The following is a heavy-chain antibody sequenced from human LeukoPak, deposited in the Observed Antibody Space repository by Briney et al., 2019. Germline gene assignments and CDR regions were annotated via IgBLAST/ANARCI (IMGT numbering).Heavy chain of an antibody. J-gene: IGHJ4*02. CDR2: IKKDGSEK. D-gene: IGHD3-10*01. CDR3: AKDHGGYGSFDY. Sequence: GGSLRLSCAASGFTFSSHRMSWVRQAPGKGLEWVANIKKDGSEKYYVDAVKGRFTISRDNSKNTLYLQMNSLRAEDTAVYYCAKDHGGYGSFDYWGQGTLVTVSS. CDR1: GFTFSSHR. V-gene: IGHV3-7*03.